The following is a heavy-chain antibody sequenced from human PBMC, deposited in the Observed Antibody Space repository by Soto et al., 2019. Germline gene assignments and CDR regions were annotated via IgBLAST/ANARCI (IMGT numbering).Heavy chain of an antibody. CDR1: GGSISSGDYY. CDR2: ISYSGKT. J-gene: IGHJ4*02. D-gene: IGHD6-19*01. CDR3: ARAEYSSCWFFFDY. Sequence: QVQLQESGPGLVKPSQTLSLTCTVSGGSISSGDYYWSWIRQHPGKGLEGIGYISYSGKTNYNPSLQGRVTMSGDTSKNQVSLKLSSVTAGDTAVYYCARAEYSSCWFFFDYWGQGTRVTVSA. V-gene: IGHV4-31*03.